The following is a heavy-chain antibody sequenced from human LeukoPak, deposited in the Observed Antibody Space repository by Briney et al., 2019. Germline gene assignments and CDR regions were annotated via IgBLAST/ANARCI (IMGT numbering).Heavy chain of an antibody. CDR1: GFTFSSYS. J-gene: IGHJ4*02. CDR3: ATLLPRGYYYDSSGYDYFDY. Sequence: SGGSLRLSCAASGFTFSSYSMNWVRQAPGKGLEWVSSISSSSSYIYYADSVKGRFTISRDNAKNSLYLQMNSLRAEDTAVYYCATLLPRGYYYDSSGYDYFDYWGQGTLVTVSS. D-gene: IGHD3-22*01. CDR2: ISSSSSYI. V-gene: IGHV3-21*01.